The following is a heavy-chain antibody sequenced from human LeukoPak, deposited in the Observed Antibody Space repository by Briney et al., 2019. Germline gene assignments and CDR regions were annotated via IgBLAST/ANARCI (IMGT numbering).Heavy chain of an antibody. V-gene: IGHV3-48*01. D-gene: IGHD4-11*01. CDR3: ARERPSDYTVEYLQH. CDR2: ISSSSSTI. CDR1: GSTFSSYS. Sequence: GGSLRLSCAASGSTFSSYSMNWVRQAPGKGLEWVSYISSSSSTIYYADSVKGRFTISRDNAKNSLYLQMNSLRAEDTAVYYCARERPSDYTVEYLQHWGQGTLVTVSS. J-gene: IGHJ1*01.